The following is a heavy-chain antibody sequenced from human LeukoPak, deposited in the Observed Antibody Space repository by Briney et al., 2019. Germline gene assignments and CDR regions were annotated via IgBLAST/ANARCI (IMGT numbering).Heavy chain of an antibody. CDR2: ISAYNGNT. Sequence: GASVKVSCKASGYTFTSYGISWVRQAPGQGLEWMGWISAYNGNTNYAQKLQGRVTMTTDTSTSTAYMELRSLRSDDTAVYYCARALYYYGSGSYYTYYYMDVWGKGTTVTVSS. D-gene: IGHD3-10*01. CDR1: GYTFTSYG. J-gene: IGHJ6*03. CDR3: ARALYYYGSGSYYTYYYMDV. V-gene: IGHV1-18*01.